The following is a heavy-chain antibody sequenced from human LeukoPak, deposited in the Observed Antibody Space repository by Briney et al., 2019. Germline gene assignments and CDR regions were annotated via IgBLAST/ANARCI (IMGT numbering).Heavy chain of an antibody. CDR2: INPQKRDT. CDR1: GYTFSSYG. Sequence: ASVKVSCKASGYTFSSYGINWVRLAPGRGPEWMASINPQKRDTHYAQNFQGRVTVTAGTSTNTAYMELRSLRSDDTAIYYCARRKYGADYNGMDVWGQGTPVTVSS. J-gene: IGHJ6*02. CDR3: ARRKYGADYNGMDV. V-gene: IGHV1-18*01. D-gene: IGHD4/OR15-4a*01.